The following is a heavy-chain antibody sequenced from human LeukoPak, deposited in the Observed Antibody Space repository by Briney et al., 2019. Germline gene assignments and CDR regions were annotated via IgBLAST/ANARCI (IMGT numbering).Heavy chain of an antibody. V-gene: IGHV3-23*01. Sequence: GGSLRLPCAASDFTFSIYAMSWVRQAPGKGLEWVSAISGSGDNTYYADSVKGRFTVSRDNSKNTLYLRMNSLRAEDTAVYYCAKDWASSGWSHFDYWGQGTLVTVSS. CDR3: AKDWASSGWSHFDY. CDR2: ISGSGDNT. CDR1: DFTFSIYA. D-gene: IGHD6-13*01. J-gene: IGHJ4*02.